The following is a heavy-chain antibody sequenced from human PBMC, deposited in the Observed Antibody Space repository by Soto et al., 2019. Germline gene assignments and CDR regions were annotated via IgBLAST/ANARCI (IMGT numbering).Heavy chain of an antibody. CDR3: AKAGTHSYSDC. V-gene: IGHV3-23*01. Sequence: GGSLRLSCAASGFTFSIYAMNWVRLAPGKGLEWVSALSASGDNTYYADSVKGRFTTSRDNSKNTLYLQMNSLRAEDTAVYYCAKAGTHSYSDCWGQGTLVTVSS. CDR1: GFTFSIYA. CDR2: LSASGDNT. D-gene: IGHD1-1*01. J-gene: IGHJ4*02.